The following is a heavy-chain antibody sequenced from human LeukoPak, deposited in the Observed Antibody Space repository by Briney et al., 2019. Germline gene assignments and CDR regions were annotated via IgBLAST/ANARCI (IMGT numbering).Heavy chain of an antibody. CDR1: GFTFSSYA. CDR3: AREIFWSGYYSNLHFDY. CDR2: ISSSSSYI. J-gene: IGHJ4*02. V-gene: IGHV3-21*01. D-gene: IGHD3-3*01. Sequence: GGSLRLSCAASGFTFSSYAMSWVRQAPGKGLEWVSSISSSSSYIYYADSVKGRFTISRDNAKNSLYLQMNGPRAEDTAVYYCAREIFWSGYYSNLHFDYWGQGTLVTVSS.